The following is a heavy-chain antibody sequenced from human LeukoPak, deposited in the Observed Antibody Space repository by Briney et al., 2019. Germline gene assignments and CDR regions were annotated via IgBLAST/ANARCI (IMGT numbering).Heavy chain of an antibody. Sequence: AASVEVSCKASGYTFTDHYMHWVRQAPGQGLEWMGRINPNSGGTNYAQKFQGRVTMTRDTSISTAYMELSRLRSEDTAVYYCARGRGRWLQKYYFDYWGQGTLVTVSS. V-gene: IGHV1-2*06. J-gene: IGHJ4*02. D-gene: IGHD5-24*01. CDR3: ARGRGRWLQKYYFDY. CDR1: GYTFTDHY. CDR2: INPNSGGT.